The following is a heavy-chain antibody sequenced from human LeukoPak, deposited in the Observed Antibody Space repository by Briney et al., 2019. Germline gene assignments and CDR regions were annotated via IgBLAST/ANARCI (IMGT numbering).Heavy chain of an antibody. CDR3: ARGALRYSDY. D-gene: IGHD3-9*01. CDR1: GFTFSSYT. Sequence: PGGSPRLSCAASGFTFSSYTMNWVRQAPGKGLEWVSSISSSSSAIYYAASVKGRFTISRDNAKNSLYLQMNSLRDEDTAVYYCARGALRYSDYWGQGTLVTVSS. J-gene: IGHJ4*02. V-gene: IGHV3-48*02. CDR2: ISSSSSAI.